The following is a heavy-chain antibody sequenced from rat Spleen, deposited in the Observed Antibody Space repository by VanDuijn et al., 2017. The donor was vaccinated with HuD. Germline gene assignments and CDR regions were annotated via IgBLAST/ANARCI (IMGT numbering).Heavy chain of an antibody. J-gene: IGHJ3*01. Sequence: EVQLQESGPGLVKPSQSLSLTCSVTGYSITSNYWGWIRKFPGNKMEWIGHISYSGSTSYNPSLKSRISITRDTSRNHFFLQVNSVTTEDTATYYCARSDGTHYYLPFANWGQGTVVTVSS. CDR3: ARSDGTHYYLPFAN. CDR1: GYSITSNY. CDR2: ISYSGST. V-gene: IGHV3-1*01. D-gene: IGHD1-12*02.